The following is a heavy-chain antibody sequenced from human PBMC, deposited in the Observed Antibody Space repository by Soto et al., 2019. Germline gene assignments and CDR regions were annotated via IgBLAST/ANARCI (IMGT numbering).Heavy chain of an antibody. D-gene: IGHD1-7*01. CDR1: GGTFSSYT. V-gene: IGHV1-69*13. CDR2: ISLICGTS. Sequence: GAPLKVSCKASGGTFSSYTISWVRQPPGQGLEWMGTISLICGTSISAQKFQGKVTITADESTTTAYMELSSLKSEDTAVYYCGRAPGVTETHYFDYWGQGTQVTVSS. CDR3: GRAPGVTETHYFDY. J-gene: IGHJ4*02.